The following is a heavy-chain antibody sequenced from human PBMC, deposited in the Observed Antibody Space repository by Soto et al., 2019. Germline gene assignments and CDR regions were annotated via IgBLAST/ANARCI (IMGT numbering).Heavy chain of an antibody. V-gene: IGHV1-18*01. CDR1: GYTFSSYG. D-gene: IGHD6-19*01. J-gene: IGHJ4*02. CDR2: ITINSGNT. CDR3: ARGGGGGWYNYDH. Sequence: QVQLVQSGAEVKKPGASVKVSCKASGYTFSSYGIGWVRQAPGQGLEWMGWITINSGNTNYAQKFQDRVTMTTDTSTTTASMELRSLKSDDTAVYYCARGGGGGWYNYDHWGQGTLVTVSS.